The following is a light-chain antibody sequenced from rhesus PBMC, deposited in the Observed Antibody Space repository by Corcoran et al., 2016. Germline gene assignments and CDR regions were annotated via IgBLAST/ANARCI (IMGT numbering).Light chain of an antibody. J-gene: IGKJ1*01. V-gene: IGKV2S2*01. Sequence: DIVMTQSPLFLSVTPGEPASISCRSSQSLLHSSGYNYLHWYLQNPGQSPPLLFYEASNPASGIPDRFSGSGSGTDFTLKITRVEPEDVGVCYSIQKTKDPLTFGQGTKVDIK. CDR2: EAS. CDR3: IQKTKDPLT. CDR1: QSLLHSSGYNY.